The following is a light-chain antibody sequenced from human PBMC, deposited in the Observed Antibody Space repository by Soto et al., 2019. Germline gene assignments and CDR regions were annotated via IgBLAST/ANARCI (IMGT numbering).Light chain of an antibody. CDR2: YDS. J-gene: IGLJ3*02. Sequence: SYELTQPPSVSVAPGKTARITCGGNNIGSKSVHWYQQKPGQAPVLVIYYDSDRPSGIPERFSGSNSGNTATLTISRVEAGDEADYYCQVWDSSSDHAVFGGGT. V-gene: IGLV3-21*04. CDR3: QVWDSSSDHAV. CDR1: NIGSKS.